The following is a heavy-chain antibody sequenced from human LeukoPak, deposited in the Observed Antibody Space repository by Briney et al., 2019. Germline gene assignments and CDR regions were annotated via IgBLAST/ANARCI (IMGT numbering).Heavy chain of an antibody. J-gene: IGHJ5*02. CDR1: GFTFSRYE. CDR3: ARGYLYYGLDQ. Sequence: GGSLRLSCAASGFTFSRYEMNWVRQAPGRVLEWVSYSGTSSTIHYADSVKGRFSVSRDNAKNSLSLEMNNLRDEDTAIYYCARGYLYYGLDQWGQGTLVTVSS. V-gene: IGHV3-48*03. CDR2: SGTSSTI. D-gene: IGHD3-10*01.